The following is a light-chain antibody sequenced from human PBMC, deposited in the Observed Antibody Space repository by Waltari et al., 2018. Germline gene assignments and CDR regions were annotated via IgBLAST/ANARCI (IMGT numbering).Light chain of an antibody. Sequence: EIVLTQSPGTLSLSPGERATLSCRASQSVSSSYLAWYQQKPGQAPRLLIYGASSRATGIPDRFSGSGSGKDFTLTISRLEPEDFAVYYCQQYGSSLPRWTFGQGTKVEIK. CDR1: QSVSSSY. CDR2: GAS. J-gene: IGKJ1*01. V-gene: IGKV3-20*01. CDR3: QQYGSSLPRWT.